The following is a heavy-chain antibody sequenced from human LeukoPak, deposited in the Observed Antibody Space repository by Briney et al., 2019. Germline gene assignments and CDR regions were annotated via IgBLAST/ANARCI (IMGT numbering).Heavy chain of an antibody. V-gene: IGHV4-61*02. J-gene: IGHJ6*03. CDR1: GASISSGDYY. CDR3: VRDTRYDMDV. Sequence: SETLSLTCTVSGASISSGDYYWSWIRQSAGKGLEWIGRIYTSGSTTYNPSLKSRVAMSVDTSKNQFSLKVTSVTAADTAVYFCVRDTRYDMDVWGSGTTVTVSS. CDR2: IYTSGST.